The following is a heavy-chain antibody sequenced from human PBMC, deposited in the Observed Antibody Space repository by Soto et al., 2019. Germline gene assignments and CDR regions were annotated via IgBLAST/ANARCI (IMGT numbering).Heavy chain of an antibody. J-gene: IGHJ4*02. CDR2: IRSKPNSYAT. Sequence: GGSLRLSCAPSGFTFSESPLHWVRQASRKGLEWVGRIRSKPNSYATAYAASVKGRFTISRDDSKNTAYLQMNSLKSEDTAVYYCTRLGYCSGGSCPTDFWGQGTLVTVSS. CDR3: TRLGYCSGGSCPTDF. D-gene: IGHD2-15*01. V-gene: IGHV3-73*01. CDR1: GFTFSESP.